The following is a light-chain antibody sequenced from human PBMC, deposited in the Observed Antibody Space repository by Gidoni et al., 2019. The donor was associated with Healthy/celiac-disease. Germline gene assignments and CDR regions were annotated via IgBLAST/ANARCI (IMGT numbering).Light chain of an antibody. J-gene: IGLJ1*01. Sequence: QSALTQPASVSGSPGQSITIPCTGTSSDVGGYNYVSWYQQHPGKAPKLMIYEVSNRPSGVSNRFSGSKSGNTASLTISGLQAEYEADYYCSSYTSSSTEVFGTGTKVTVL. CDR1: SSDVGGYNY. V-gene: IGLV2-14*01. CDR3: SSYTSSSTEV. CDR2: EVS.